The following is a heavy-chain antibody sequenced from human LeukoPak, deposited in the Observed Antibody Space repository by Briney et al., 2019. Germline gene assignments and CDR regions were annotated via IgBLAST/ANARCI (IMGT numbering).Heavy chain of an antibody. V-gene: IGHV1-2*02. Sequence: ASVKVSCKASGYTFTGYYIHWVRQAPGQGLEWMGWIDPNGGGTNYAQKFQGRVTLTRDTSISTAYMEVNSLESDDTAVYYCARENNSGWYRKAAFDYWGQGTLVTVTS. J-gene: IGHJ4*02. CDR3: ARENNSGWYRKAAFDY. CDR2: IDPNGGGT. CDR1: GYTFTGYY. D-gene: IGHD6-19*01.